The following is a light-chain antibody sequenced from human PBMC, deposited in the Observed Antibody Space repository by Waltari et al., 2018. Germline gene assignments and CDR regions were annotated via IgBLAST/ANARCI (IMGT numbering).Light chain of an antibody. CDR3: SSYTSSSTSVV. V-gene: IGLV2-14*01. J-gene: IGLJ2*01. Sequence: QSALTHPASVSGSPGKSIPISCTGPSSDVGGYNYVSWYQQHPGKAPKLMIYDVSNRPSGVSNRFSGSKSGNTASLTISGLQAEDEADYYCSSYTSSSTSVVFGGGTKLTVL. CDR1: SSDVGGYNY. CDR2: DVS.